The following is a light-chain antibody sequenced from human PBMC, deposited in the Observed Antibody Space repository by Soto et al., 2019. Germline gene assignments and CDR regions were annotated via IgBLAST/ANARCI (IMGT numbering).Light chain of an antibody. J-gene: IGKJ2*01. CDR1: QRVSSSY. Sequence: EIVLTQSPGTLSLSPGGRATLSCRASQRVSSSYLAWYQQKPGQAPRLLIYCASSRATGIPDGFSGSGSGTDFTLTISSLEIEHFAVDYWQRYGSSPHTFGQENKREIK. CDR3: QRYGSSPHT. CDR2: CAS. V-gene: IGKV3-20*01.